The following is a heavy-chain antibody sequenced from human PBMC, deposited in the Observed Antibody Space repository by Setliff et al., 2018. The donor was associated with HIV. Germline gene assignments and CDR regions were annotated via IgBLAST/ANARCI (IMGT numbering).Heavy chain of an antibody. CDR1: GYALPSYS. V-gene: IGHV1-18*01. D-gene: IGHD3-9*01. CDR3: ARRADRFDL. J-gene: IGHJ5*02. CDR2: ISDYNSNT. Sequence: ASVKVSCKASGYALPSYSLTWVRQAPGQGLEWMGWISDYNSNTEYAQKFQGRVTMTKDTSTSTAYMELRSLRPDDTAVYFCARRADRFDLWGQGTLVTVSS.